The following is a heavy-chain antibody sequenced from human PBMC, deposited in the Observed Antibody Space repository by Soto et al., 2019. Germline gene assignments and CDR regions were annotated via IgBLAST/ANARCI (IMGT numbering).Heavy chain of an antibody. CDR1: GGTFSSYA. CDR2: IIPIFGTA. D-gene: IGHD3-10*01. Sequence: QVQLVQSGAEVKKPGSSVKVSCKASGGTFSSYAISWVRQAPGQGLEWMGGIIPIFGTANYAQKFQGRVTIPADESTSTAYMELSSLRSEDTAVYYCASSLSEWFGELTPFDYWGQGTLVTVSS. CDR3: ASSLSEWFGELTPFDY. V-gene: IGHV1-69*12. J-gene: IGHJ4*02.